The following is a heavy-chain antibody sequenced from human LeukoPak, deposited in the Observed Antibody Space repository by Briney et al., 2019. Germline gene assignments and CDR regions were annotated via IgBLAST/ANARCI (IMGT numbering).Heavy chain of an antibody. V-gene: IGHV1-18*04. CDR2: ISAYNGNT. CDR1: GYTFTSYY. D-gene: IGHD5-12*01. CDR3: ARDLSGLSAFEI. Sequence: DSVKVSCKASGYTFTSYYMHWVRQAPGQGLEWMGWISAYNGNTNYAQKLQGRVTMTTDTSTSTAYMELRSLRSDDTAVYYCARDLSGLSAFEIWGQGTMVTVSS. J-gene: IGHJ3*02.